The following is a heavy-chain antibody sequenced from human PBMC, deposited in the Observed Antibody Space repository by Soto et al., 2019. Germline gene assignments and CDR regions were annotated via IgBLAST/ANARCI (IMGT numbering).Heavy chain of an antibody. CDR2: ISGSGGST. Sequence: GGSLRLSCAASEFTFSSYAMSWVRQAPGKGLEWVSSISGSGGSTYYADSVKGRFTISRDNSKNTLYLQMNSLRAGDTAVYYCAKGGLYGSGSYYNGGNYYYYGMDVWGQGTTVTVSS. D-gene: IGHD3-10*01. CDR3: AKGGLYGSGSYYNGGNYYYYGMDV. J-gene: IGHJ6*02. CDR1: EFTFSSYA. V-gene: IGHV3-23*01.